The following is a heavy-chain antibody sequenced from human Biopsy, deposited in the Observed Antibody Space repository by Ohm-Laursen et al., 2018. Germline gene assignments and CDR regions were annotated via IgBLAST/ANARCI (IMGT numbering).Heavy chain of an antibody. CDR2: ISNDGDIK. Sequence: SLRLSCSASGFTFSSYGMHWVRQAPGKGLEWVSLISNDGDIKYSADSMEGRFTISRDNSRNTPFLQMNSLKAEDTAVYYCAKDRFPYTSGYSSVFEYWGQGTLVTVSS. J-gene: IGHJ4*02. V-gene: IGHV3-30*18. D-gene: IGHD3-22*01. CDR3: AKDRFPYTSGYSSVFEY. CDR1: GFTFSSYG.